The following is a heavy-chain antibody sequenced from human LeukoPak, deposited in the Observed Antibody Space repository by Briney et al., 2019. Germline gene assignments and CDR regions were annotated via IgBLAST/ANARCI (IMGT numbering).Heavy chain of an antibody. CDR3: ARIVLPFLEWLPPYYCYYYLDV. CDR1: GGSFSGYY. J-gene: IGHJ6*03. CDR2: INHSGST. D-gene: IGHD3-3*01. Sequence: SETLSLTCAVYGGSFSGYYWSWIRQPPGKGLEWIGEINHSGSTNYNPSLKSRVTISVDTSKNQFSLKLSSVTAADTAVYYCARIVLPFLEWLPPYYCYYYLDVWGKGTTVTVSS. V-gene: IGHV4-34*01.